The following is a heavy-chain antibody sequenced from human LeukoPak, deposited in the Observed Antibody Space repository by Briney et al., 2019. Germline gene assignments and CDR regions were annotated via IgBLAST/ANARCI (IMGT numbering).Heavy chain of an antibody. D-gene: IGHD3-22*01. V-gene: IGHV3-23*01. CDR2: ISVSGNT. CDR1: GFTLSSYA. CDR3: AKWNEINYYDSSGLFDY. J-gene: IGHJ4*02. Sequence: AGGSLRLSCAASGFTLSSYAMSWVRQGPGKGLEWVSAISVSGNTYHADSVKGRFTISRDNSKNTLYLQMNSLRAEDTAVYYCAKWNEINYYDSSGLFDYWGQGTLVTVSS.